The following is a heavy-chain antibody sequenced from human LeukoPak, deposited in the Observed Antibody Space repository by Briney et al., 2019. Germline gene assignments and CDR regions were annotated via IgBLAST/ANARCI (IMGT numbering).Heavy chain of an antibody. Sequence: SETLSLTCTVSGYSISSGYYWGWIRQPPGKGLEWIGSIYHSGSTYYNPSLKSRVTISVDTSKNQFSLKLSSVTAADTAVYYCADLGDYDSSGYRTDYWGQGTLVTVSS. CDR2: IYHSGST. CDR1: GYSISSGYY. J-gene: IGHJ4*02. D-gene: IGHD3-22*01. CDR3: ADLGDYDSSGYRTDY. V-gene: IGHV4-38-2*02.